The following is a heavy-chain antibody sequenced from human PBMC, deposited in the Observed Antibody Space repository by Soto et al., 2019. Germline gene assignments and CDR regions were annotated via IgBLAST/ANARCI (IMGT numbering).Heavy chain of an antibody. Sequence: GGSLRLSCAASGFTFSSYAMHWVRQAPGKGLEWVAVISYDGSNKYYADSVKGRFTISRDNSKNTLYLQMNSLRAEDTAVYYCARDRNGYYYDSSGYWRRDAFDIWGQGTMVTVSS. D-gene: IGHD3-22*01. CDR1: GFTFSSYA. V-gene: IGHV3-30-3*01. CDR2: ISYDGSNK. J-gene: IGHJ3*02. CDR3: ARDRNGYYYDSSGYWRRDAFDI.